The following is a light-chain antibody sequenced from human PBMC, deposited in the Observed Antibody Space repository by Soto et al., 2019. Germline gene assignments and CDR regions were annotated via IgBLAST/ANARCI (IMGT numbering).Light chain of an antibody. CDR3: QQYYMTPLT. V-gene: IGKV4-1*01. Sequence: DIVMTQSPDSLAASLGERATINCKSSQSVLYDSNNKNYLSWYQLKPRQPPNLIISWASTRESGVPDRFSGSGSVTDFTLTISNLQPEDVAIYYCQQYYMTPLTFGGGTKVEIK. CDR1: QSVLYDSNNKNY. CDR2: WAS. J-gene: IGKJ4*01.